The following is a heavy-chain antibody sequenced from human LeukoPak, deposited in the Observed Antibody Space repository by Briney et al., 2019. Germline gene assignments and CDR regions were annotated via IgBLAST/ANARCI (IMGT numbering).Heavy chain of an antibody. Sequence: SETLSLTCAVYGGSFSGYYWSWIRQPPGKGLEWIGEINHSGSTNYNPSLKSRVTISVDTSKNQFSLKLSSVTAADTAVYYCATSDDFWSGYAADHWGQGTLVTVSS. CDR1: GGSFSGYY. J-gene: IGHJ4*02. CDR2: INHSGST. D-gene: IGHD3-3*01. V-gene: IGHV4-34*01. CDR3: ATSDDFWSGYAADH.